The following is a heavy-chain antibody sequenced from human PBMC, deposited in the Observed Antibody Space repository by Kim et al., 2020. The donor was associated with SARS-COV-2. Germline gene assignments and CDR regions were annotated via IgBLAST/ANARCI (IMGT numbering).Heavy chain of an antibody. V-gene: IGHV5-51*01. D-gene: IGHD3-16*01. J-gene: IGHJ6*02. Sequence: YSPPFQGQFTISADKSISTAYRQWSSLKASDTAMYYCARRGIGLYYYGMDVWGQGTTVTVSS. CDR3: ARRGIGLYYYGMDV.